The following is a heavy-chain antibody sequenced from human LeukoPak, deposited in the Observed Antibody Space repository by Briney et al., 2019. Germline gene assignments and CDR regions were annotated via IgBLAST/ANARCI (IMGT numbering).Heavy chain of an antibody. CDR3: AREADSGYYRTVDY. CDR2: MSDDGSEK. D-gene: IGHD2-15*01. CDR1: GFTLSRFA. Sequence: GGSLTLSCTASGFTLSRFAMHWVRQAPGKGLEWLGHMSDDGSEKHYVDSVRGRFTISRDPSKNTLYLEMTSLRTEDTAVYYCAREADSGYYRTVDYWGQGTMVTVS. J-gene: IGHJ4*02. V-gene: IGHV3-30-3*01.